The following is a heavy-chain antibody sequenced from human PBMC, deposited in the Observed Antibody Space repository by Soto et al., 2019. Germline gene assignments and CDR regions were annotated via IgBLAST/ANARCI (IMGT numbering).Heavy chain of an antibody. CDR1: GGTFSSYA. Sequence: SVKVSCKASGGTFSSYAISWVRQAPGQGLEWMGGIIPIFGTANYAQKFQGRVTITADESTSTAYMELSSLRSEDTAVYYCARKGADSYCSGGSCYSWVYYYGMDVWGQGTTVTGSS. V-gene: IGHV1-69*13. D-gene: IGHD2-15*01. CDR3: ARKGADSYCSGGSCYSWVYYYGMDV. J-gene: IGHJ6*02. CDR2: IIPIFGTA.